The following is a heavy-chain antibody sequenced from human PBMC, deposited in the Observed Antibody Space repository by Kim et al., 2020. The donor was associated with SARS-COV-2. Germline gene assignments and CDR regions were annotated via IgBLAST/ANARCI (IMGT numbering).Heavy chain of an antibody. D-gene: IGHD4-17*01. CDR1: GGSISSGGYY. J-gene: IGHJ4*02. V-gene: IGHV4-31*03. Sequence: SETLSLTCTVSGGSISSGGYYWSWIRQHPGKGLEWIGYIYYSGSTYYNPSLKSRVTISVDTSKNQFSLKLSSVTAADTAVYYCARAYGDYETHTYWGQGTLVTVSS. CDR3: ARAYGDYETHTY. CDR2: IYYSGST.